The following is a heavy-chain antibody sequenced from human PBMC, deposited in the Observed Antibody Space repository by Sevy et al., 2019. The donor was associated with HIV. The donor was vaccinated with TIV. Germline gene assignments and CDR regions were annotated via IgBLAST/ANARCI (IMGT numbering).Heavy chain of an antibody. J-gene: IGHJ4*02. CDR1: GFTFSSYA. D-gene: IGHD2-21*01. CDR2: ISYDGSNK. CDR3: ARGPLWWQLYYFDY. V-gene: IGHV3-30*04. Sequence: GGSLRLSCAASGFTFSSYAMHWVRQAPGKGLEWVAVISYDGSNKCYADSVKGRFTISRDNSKNTLYLQMNSLRAEDTAVYYCARGPLWWQLYYFDYWGQGTLVTVSS.